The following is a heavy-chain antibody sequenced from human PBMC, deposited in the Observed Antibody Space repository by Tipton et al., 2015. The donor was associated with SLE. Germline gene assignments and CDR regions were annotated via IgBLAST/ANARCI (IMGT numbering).Heavy chain of an antibody. V-gene: IGHV3-33*01. Sequence: SLRLSCAASGFTFSSDGMHWVRQAPGKGLEWVAVIWYDGSNKYYADSEKGRFTISRDNSKNTLYLQMNSLRAEDTAVYYCARNLGSYYGMDVWGQGTTVTVSS. J-gene: IGHJ6*02. CDR3: ARNLGSYYGMDV. CDR2: IWYDGSNK. CDR1: GFTFSSDG. D-gene: IGHD3-16*01.